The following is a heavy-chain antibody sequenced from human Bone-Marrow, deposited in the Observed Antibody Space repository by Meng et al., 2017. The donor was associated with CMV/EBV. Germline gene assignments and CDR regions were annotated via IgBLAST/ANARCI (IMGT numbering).Heavy chain of an antibody. J-gene: IGHJ4*02. V-gene: IGHV4-61*05. CDR1: GYSISSGYY. D-gene: IGHD6-13*01. CDR3: ARSIVRNSWSYFDP. Sequence: SETLSLTCTVSGYSISSGYYWGWIRQPPGKGLEWIGYFYSSGSANYNPSLKSRVTMSADKSTNQFSLKLSSVTAADTAVYFCARSIVRNSWSYFDPWGQGTVVTVSS. CDR2: FYSSGSA.